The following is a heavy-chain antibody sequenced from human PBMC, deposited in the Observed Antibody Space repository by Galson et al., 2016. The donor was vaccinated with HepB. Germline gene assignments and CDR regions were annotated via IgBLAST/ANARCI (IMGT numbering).Heavy chain of an antibody. J-gene: IGHJ4*02. CDR1: GGSMKSSSYY. CDR2: IYYSGNT. Sequence: SETLSLTCSVSGGSMKSSSYYWGWIRQSPGKGLEWIGSIYYSGNTYYNPSLKSRVTISFDTSKNYFSLRLTSVTAADTAVYYCARHVVVAVSYGPGRVSYFDHWGQGTRVTVSS. CDR3: ARHVVVAVSYGPGRVSYFDH. D-gene: IGHD2-2*01. V-gene: IGHV4-39*01.